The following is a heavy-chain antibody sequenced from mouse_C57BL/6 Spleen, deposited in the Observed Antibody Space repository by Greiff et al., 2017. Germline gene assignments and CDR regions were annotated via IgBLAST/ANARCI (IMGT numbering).Heavy chain of an antibody. V-gene: IGHV14-3*01. CDR1: GFNIKNTY. CDR3: AKDYYGSSYPYFDY. Sequence: VQLQQSVAELVRPGASVKLSCTASGFNIKNTYMHWVQQRPEQGLEWIGRIDPANGNTKYAPKFKGKATITADTSSNTAYLQLSSLTSEDTAIYYCAKDYYGSSYPYFDYWGQGTTRTVSS. CDR2: IDPANGNT. J-gene: IGHJ2*01. D-gene: IGHD1-1*01.